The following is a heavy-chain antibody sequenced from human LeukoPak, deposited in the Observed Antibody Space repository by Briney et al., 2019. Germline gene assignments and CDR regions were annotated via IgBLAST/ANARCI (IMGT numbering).Heavy chain of an antibody. V-gene: IGHV3-30-3*01. CDR1: GFTFSSYA. Sequence: GGSLRLSCAASGFTFSSYAMHWVRQAPGKGLEWVAVISYDGSNKYYADSVKGRFTISRDNSKNTLYLQMNSLRAEDTAVYYCARENWNYGMDVWGQGTTVTVSS. CDR2: ISYDGSNK. CDR3: ARENWNYGMDV. J-gene: IGHJ6*02. D-gene: IGHD1-1*01.